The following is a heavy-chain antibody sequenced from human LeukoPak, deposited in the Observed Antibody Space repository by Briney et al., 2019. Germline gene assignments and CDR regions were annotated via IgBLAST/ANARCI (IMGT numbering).Heavy chain of an antibody. D-gene: IGHD3-22*01. J-gene: IGHJ4*02. CDR2: ISGSGGGT. V-gene: IGHV3-23*01. Sequence: GGSLRLSCAVSGITLSNYGMGWVRQAPGRGLEWVAGISGSGGGTNYAASVQGRFTISRDSPKNTLYLQMNRLRAEDTAVYFCAKRGAVIRVILVGFHKEAYYFDSWGQGALVTVSS. CDR3: AKRGAVIRVILVGFHKEAYYFDS. CDR1: GITLSNYG.